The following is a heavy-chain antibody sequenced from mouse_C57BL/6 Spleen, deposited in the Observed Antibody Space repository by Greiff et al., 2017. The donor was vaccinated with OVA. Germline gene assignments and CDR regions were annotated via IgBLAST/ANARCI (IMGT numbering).Heavy chain of an antibody. Sequence: VQLQQSGAELVKPGASVKISCKASGYAFSSYWMNWVKQRPGKGLEWIGQIYPGDGDTNFNGKFKGKATLTADKSSSTAYRKRSSLTSEDSAVYFCARQGLRRGFAYWGQGTLVTVSA. V-gene: IGHV1-80*01. J-gene: IGHJ3*01. CDR1: GYAFSSYW. D-gene: IGHD2-4*01. CDR2: IYPGDGDT. CDR3: ARQGLRRGFAY.